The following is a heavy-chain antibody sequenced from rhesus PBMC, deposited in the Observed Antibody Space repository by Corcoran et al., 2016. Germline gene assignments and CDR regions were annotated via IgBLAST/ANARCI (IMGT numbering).Heavy chain of an antibody. V-gene: IGHV4S2*01. CDR1: GASIGSIY. J-gene: IGHJ5-1*01. CDR2: LYGRRGTT. Sequence: QVQLQESGPGLVKPSVTLPLPCAVSGASIGSIYWCFVPLAPGGGLEWIGCLYGRRGTTDYNPSFNSRVSISIDTSKNQFSLKLSAVTAADTAVYYCARVGGGSSYVGNRFDVWGAGVLVTVSS. CDR3: ARVGGGSSYVGNRFDV. D-gene: IGHD4-29*01.